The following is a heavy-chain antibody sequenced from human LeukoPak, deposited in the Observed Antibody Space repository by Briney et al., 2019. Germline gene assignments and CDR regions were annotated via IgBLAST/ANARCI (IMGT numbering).Heavy chain of an antibody. J-gene: IGHJ4*02. CDR3: AKDAAVLLWFGGGGYFDY. CDR2: IYPGDSDT. V-gene: IGHV5-51*01. Sequence: GESLKISCKGSGYSFTSYWIGWVRQMPGKGLEWMGIIYPGDSDTRYSPSFQGQVTISADKSISTAYLQWSSLRAEDTAVYYCAKDAAVLLWFGGGGYFDYWGQGTLVTVSS. CDR1: GYSFTSYW. D-gene: IGHD3-10*01.